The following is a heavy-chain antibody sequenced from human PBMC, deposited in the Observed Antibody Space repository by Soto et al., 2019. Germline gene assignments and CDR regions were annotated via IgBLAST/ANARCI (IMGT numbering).Heavy chain of an antibody. CDR2: ISSSSSTI. D-gene: IGHD5-18*01. CDR1: GFTFSSYS. CDR3: ARGIVDTAMVSDY. V-gene: IGHV3-48*02. J-gene: IGHJ4*02. Sequence: LRLSCAASGFTFSSYSMNWVRQAPGKGLEWVSYISSSSSTIYYADSVKGRFTISRDNAKNSLHLQMNSLGDEDTAVYYCARGIVDTAMVSDYWGQGTLVTVSS.